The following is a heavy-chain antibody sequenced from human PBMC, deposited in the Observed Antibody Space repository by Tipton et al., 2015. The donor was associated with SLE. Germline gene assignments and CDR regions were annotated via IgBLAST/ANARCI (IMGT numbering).Heavy chain of an antibody. Sequence: RSLRLSCAASGFTFSSYAMHWVRQAPGKGLEWVAVISYDGSNKYYADSVKGRFTISRDNSKNTLYLQMNSLRAEDTAVYYCARDEEAADTDYWGQGTLVTVSS. D-gene: IGHD6-13*01. CDR3: ARDEEAADTDY. CDR1: GFTFSSYA. J-gene: IGHJ4*02. V-gene: IGHV3-30-3*01. CDR2: ISYDGSNK.